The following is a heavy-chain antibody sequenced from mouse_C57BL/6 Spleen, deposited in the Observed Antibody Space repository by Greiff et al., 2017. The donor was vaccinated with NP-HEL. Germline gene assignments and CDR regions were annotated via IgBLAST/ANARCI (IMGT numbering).Heavy chain of an antibody. Sequence: QVHVKQSGAELVKPGASVKISCKASGYAFSSYWMNWVKQRPGKGLEWIGQIYPGDGDTNYNGKFKGKATLTADKSSSTAYMQLSSLTSEDSAVYFCARAGVFYYGSSWDWYFDVWGTGTTVTVSS. CDR3: ARAGVFYYGSSWDWYFDV. V-gene: IGHV1-80*01. D-gene: IGHD1-1*01. CDR1: GYAFSSYW. J-gene: IGHJ1*03. CDR2: IYPGDGDT.